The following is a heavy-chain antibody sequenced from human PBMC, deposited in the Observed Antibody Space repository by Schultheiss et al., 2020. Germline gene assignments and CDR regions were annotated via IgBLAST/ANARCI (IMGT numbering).Heavy chain of an antibody. J-gene: IGHJ5*02. CDR3: ARLQLPSP. V-gene: IGHV1-2*06. Sequence: ASVKISCKASGYTFTSYYMHWVRQAPGQGLEWMGRINPNSGGTDYAQKFQDRVTMTRDTSISTAYMELNRLRSDDTAMYYCARLQLPSPWGQGTLVTVSS. CDR2: INPNSGGT. CDR1: GYTFTSYY. D-gene: IGHD6-6*01.